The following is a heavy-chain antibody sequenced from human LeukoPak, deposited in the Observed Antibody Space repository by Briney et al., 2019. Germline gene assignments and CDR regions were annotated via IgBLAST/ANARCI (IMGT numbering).Heavy chain of an antibody. V-gene: IGHV1-18*01. D-gene: IGHD2-15*01. Sequence: ASVKVSCTASGYTFTSYGIGWVRQAPGQGLEWMGWISAYNGNTNYAQKLQGRVTMTTDTSTSTAYMELRSLRSDDTAVYYCAGVYGYCSGGSCYSDWFDPWGQGTLVTVSS. CDR1: GYTFTSYG. CDR2: ISAYNGNT. CDR3: AGVYGYCSGGSCYSDWFDP. J-gene: IGHJ5*02.